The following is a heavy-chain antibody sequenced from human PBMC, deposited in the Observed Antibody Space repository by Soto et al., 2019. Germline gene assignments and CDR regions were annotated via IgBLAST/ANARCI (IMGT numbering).Heavy chain of an antibody. J-gene: IGHJ4*02. D-gene: IGHD6-19*01. Sequence: SETLSLTCTVSGGSISSYYWSWIRQPPGKGLEWIGYIYYSGSTNYNPSLKSRVTISVDTSKNQFSLKLGSVTAADTAVYYCARVYSSGWYSIFDYWGQGTLVTVSS. CDR1: GGSISSYY. CDR2: IYYSGST. V-gene: IGHV4-59*08. CDR3: ARVYSSGWYSIFDY.